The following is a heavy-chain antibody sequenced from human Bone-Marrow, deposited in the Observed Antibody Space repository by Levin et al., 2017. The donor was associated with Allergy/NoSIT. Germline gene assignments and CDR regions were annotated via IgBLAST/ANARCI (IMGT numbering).Heavy chain of an antibody. V-gene: IGHV3-23*01. CDR3: AKGVWRLRLFDP. CDR2: ISDNSVST. J-gene: IGHJ5*02. Sequence: GESLKISCAASGFTFSTYAMTWVRQAPGKGLEWVSTISDNSVSTHYADSVEGRFTISRDNSKNTLFLQMNSLRPEDTAVYYCAKGVWRLRLFDPWGQGTLVTVSS. CDR1: GFTFSTYA. D-gene: IGHD3-16*01.